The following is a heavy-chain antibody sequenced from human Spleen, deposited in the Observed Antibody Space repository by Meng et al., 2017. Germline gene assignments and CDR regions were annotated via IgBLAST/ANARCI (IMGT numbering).Heavy chain of an antibody. CDR3: ARGPTTMAHDFDY. CDR2: INHSGST. J-gene: IGHJ4*02. V-gene: IGHV4-34*01. D-gene: IGHD4-11*01. Sequence: VQLQQGGAGLLKPSVPPSLTCAGYGWSFSGYYWRWLRQPPGKGLEWIGEINHSGSTNYNPSLKSRATISVDTSQNNLSLKLSSVTAADSAVYYCARGPTTMAHDFDYWGQGTLVTVSS. CDR1: GWSFSGYY.